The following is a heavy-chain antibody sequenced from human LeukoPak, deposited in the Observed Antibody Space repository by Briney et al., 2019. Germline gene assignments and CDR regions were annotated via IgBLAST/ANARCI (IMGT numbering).Heavy chain of an antibody. CDR3: ARDAPVQLDQWGVTDP. V-gene: IGHV4-59*01. D-gene: IGHD1-1*01. CDR1: GGSISSYY. Sequence: SETLSLTCTVSGGSISSYYWSWIRQPPGKGLEWIGYIYYSGSTNYNPSLKSRVTISVDTSKNQFSLKLSSVTAADTAVYYCARDAPVQLDQWGVTDPWGQGTLVTVSS. CDR2: IYYSGST. J-gene: IGHJ5*02.